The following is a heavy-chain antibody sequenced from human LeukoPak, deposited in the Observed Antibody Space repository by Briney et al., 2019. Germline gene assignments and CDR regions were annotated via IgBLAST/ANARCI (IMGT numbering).Heavy chain of an antibody. J-gene: IGHJ4*02. CDR2: IRYDGSNK. V-gene: IGHV3-30*02. Sequence: GGSLRLSCAASGFTFSTYAMSWVRQAPGKGLEWVAFIRYDGSNKYYADSVKGRFTISRDNSKNTLYLQMNRLRAEDTAGYYCAKDRRDCSRTSCMAIDYCGQGTLVTVAS. CDR1: GFTFSTYA. CDR3: AKDRRDCSRTSCMAIDY. D-gene: IGHD2-2*01.